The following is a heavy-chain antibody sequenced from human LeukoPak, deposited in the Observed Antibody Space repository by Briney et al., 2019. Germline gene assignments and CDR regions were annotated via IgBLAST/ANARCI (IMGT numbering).Heavy chain of an antibody. CDR1: GFTFSSYW. Sequence: PGGSLRLSCAASGFTFSSYWMHWVRQGPGKGLVWVSRIYSDGSRTNNADSVKGRFTISGDNAKNTLYLQMNSPRAEDTAVYYCARSGRGGAFDIWGQGTMVTVSS. CDR3: ARSGRGGAFDI. CDR2: IYSDGSRT. D-gene: IGHD1-26*01. J-gene: IGHJ3*02. V-gene: IGHV3-74*01.